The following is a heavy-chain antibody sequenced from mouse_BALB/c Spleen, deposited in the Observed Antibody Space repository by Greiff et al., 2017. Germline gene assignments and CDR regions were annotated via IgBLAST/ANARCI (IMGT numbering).Heavy chain of an antibody. CDR3: ARRFYDDYGAWFAY. CDR2: ISSGGSYT. J-gene: IGHJ3*01. Sequence: VQRVESGGDLVKPGGSLKLSCAASGFTFSSYGMSWVRQTPDKRLEWVATISSGGSYTYYPDSVKGRFTISRDNAKNTLYLQMSSLKSEDTAMYYCARRFYDDYGAWFAYWGQGTLVTVAA. D-gene: IGHD2-4*01. CDR1: GFTFSSYG. V-gene: IGHV5-6*01.